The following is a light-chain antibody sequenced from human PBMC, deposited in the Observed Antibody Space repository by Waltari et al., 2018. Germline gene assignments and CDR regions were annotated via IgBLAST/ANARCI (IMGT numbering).Light chain of an antibody. CDR3: AAWDDSLSGRV. Sequence: QSVLSQPPSASGTPGQRVTISCSGSSSTIGSNYVYWYQQLPGTAPKLLIYSNNQRPSGAPARFSGSKSVTSASLAISGLRSEDEADYYCAAWDDSLSGRVFGGGTKLTVL. CDR2: SNN. CDR1: SSTIGSNY. V-gene: IGLV1-47*01. J-gene: IGLJ3*02.